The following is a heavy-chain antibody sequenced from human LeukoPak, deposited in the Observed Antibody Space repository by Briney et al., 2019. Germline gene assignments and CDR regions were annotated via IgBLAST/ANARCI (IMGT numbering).Heavy chain of an antibody. J-gene: IGHJ3*02. D-gene: IGHD6-19*01. CDR3: ARGARGSGWRTFDI. Sequence: GGSLLLSCAASGFPFSSNGMSWVRQAPGKGLEWVSGISATTGGSYYADSVKGRFTISRDNSKNTLYLQMNSLRVEDTAVYYCARGARGSGWRTFDIWGQGTMVTVSS. V-gene: IGHV3-23*01. CDR1: GFPFSSNG. CDR2: ISATTGGS.